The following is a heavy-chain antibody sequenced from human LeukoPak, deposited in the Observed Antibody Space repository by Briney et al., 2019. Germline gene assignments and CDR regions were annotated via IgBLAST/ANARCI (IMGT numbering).Heavy chain of an antibody. J-gene: IGHJ4*02. CDR2: TYYKSKWYN. V-gene: IGHV6-1*01. Sequence: SQTLSLTCAISGDSVSSNNAAWNWIRQSPSKGLEWMGRTYYKSKWYNDYAVSVKSRITINPDTSKNQFSLQLNSVTPEDTAVYYGARHRQAGTSHAIDSWGQGILVTVSS. D-gene: IGHD1-7*01. CDR1: GDSVSSNNAA. CDR3: ARHRQAGTSHAIDS.